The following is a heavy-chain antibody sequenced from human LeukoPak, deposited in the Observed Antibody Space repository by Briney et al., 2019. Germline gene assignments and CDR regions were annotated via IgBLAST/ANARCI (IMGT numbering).Heavy chain of an antibody. D-gene: IGHD1-1*01. Sequence: GGSLRLSCAASGFTFSNYVMQWVRQAPGKGLEWVALIANDGSNKYYADSVKGRFTISRDNSENTLYLQINSLRVEDTAVYYCAKDTPTTGYHLDSWGQGTLVTVSS. CDR2: IANDGSNK. CDR3: AKDTPTTGYHLDS. V-gene: IGHV3-30*18. J-gene: IGHJ4*02. CDR1: GFTFSNYV.